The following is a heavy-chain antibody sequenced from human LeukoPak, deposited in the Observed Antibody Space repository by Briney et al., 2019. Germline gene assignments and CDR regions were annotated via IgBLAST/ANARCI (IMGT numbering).Heavy chain of an antibody. J-gene: IGHJ3*02. V-gene: IGHV4-30-4*08. CDR1: GRTISDGDWY. Sequence: SETLSLTCTVSGRTISDGDWYWSWIRQTPGKGLEWIGYIHFSGSTNYNPSLKSRVTISLDTSKNQFSLKLNSLTAADTAAYYCAREIAVAGSAFDIWGQGTMVTVSS. CDR2: IHFSGST. D-gene: IGHD6-19*01. CDR3: AREIAVAGSAFDI.